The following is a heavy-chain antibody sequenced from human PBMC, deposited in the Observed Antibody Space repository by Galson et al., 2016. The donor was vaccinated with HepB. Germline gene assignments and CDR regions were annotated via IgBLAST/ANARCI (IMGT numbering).Heavy chain of an antibody. CDR1: GFTFSSYA. D-gene: IGHD3-3*01. CDR3: AKDRLRVLEWLPQYFHH. Sequence: SLRLSCAASGFTFSSYAMNWVRQAPGKGLEWVSTISGSGSSTYYADSVKGRFTISRDNSKNTLYLQMNSLRAEDTAVYYCAKDRLRVLEWLPQYFHHWGQGTLVSVSS. J-gene: IGHJ1*01. CDR2: ISGSGSST. V-gene: IGHV3-23*01.